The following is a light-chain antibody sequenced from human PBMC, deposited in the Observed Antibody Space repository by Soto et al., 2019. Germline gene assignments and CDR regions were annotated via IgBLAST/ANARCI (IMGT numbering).Light chain of an antibody. CDR3: QQRSDWPPIT. CDR2: DAS. CDR1: QSVRSH. J-gene: IGKJ5*01. Sequence: DTVLTQSPAALSLSPGETATLSCRASQSVRSHLAWYQQRPGQPPRLLIYDASYRATGVPLRFSGGGSGTEFTLTISSLESGDSAIYYCQQRSDWPPITFGQGTRLEIK. V-gene: IGKV3-11*01.